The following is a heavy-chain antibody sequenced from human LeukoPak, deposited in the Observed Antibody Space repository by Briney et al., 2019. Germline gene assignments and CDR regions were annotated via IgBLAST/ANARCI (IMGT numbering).Heavy chain of an antibody. Sequence: SETLSLTCTVSGGSISSSSYYWGWIRQPPGKGLEWIRSIYYSGSTYYNPSLKSRVTISVDTSKNQFSLKLSSVTAADTAVYYCARDWGVTTIYDYWGQGTLVTVSS. D-gene: IGHD4-17*01. CDR1: GGSISSSSYY. CDR3: ARDWGVTTIYDY. V-gene: IGHV4-39*07. J-gene: IGHJ4*02. CDR2: IYYSGST.